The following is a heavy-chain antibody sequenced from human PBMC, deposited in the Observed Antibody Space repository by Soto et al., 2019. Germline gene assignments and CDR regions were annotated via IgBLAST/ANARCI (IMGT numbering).Heavy chain of an antibody. CDR3: ARDGGRHSGGIDY. Sequence: QVQLVQSGAEVKKPGSSVKVSCKASGGTFSSYSINWVRQAPGQGLEWMGEIIPIFGTANYAQKFQGRVTITADESTSTAYMELSSLRSAGTAVYYCARDGGRHSGGIDYWGQGALVTVSS. V-gene: IGHV1-69*01. CDR2: IIPIFGTA. J-gene: IGHJ4*02. CDR1: GGTFSSYS. D-gene: IGHD1-26*01.